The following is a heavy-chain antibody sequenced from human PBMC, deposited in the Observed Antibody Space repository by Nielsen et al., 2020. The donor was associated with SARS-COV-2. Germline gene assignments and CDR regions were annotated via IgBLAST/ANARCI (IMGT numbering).Heavy chain of an antibody. CDR2: SSGRGGAT. V-gene: IGHV3-23*01. Sequence: GGSLRLSCLVSGFTLSGNGLSWVRQAPGKGLEWVSDSSGRGGATDYADPVKGRFTISRDNFKNTLFLQMNNLRAEDTAVYYWTGHGRNSLLGAQGTLVTVSS. D-gene: IGHD2/OR15-2a*01. CDR3: TGHGRNSLL. CDR1: GFTLSGNG. J-gene: IGHJ4*02.